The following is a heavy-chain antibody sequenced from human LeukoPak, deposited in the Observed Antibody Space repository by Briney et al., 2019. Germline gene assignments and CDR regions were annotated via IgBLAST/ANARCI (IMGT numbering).Heavy chain of an antibody. CDR2: ISSSGNTI. Sequence: GGSLRLSCAASGFTFSNYWMSWVRQAPGKGLEWVSYISSSGNTIYYADSVKGRFTISRDNAKDSLYLQMNSLRAEDTAVYYCARGSSGWSWGYWGQGTLVTVSS. D-gene: IGHD6-19*01. J-gene: IGHJ4*02. V-gene: IGHV3-11*01. CDR1: GFTFSNYW. CDR3: ARGSSGWSWGY.